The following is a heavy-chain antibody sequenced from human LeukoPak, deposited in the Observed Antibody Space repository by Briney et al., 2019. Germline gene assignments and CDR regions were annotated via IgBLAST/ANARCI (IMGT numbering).Heavy chain of an antibody. V-gene: IGHV3-7*01. CDR3: ARAGTAGSVDY. J-gene: IGHJ4*02. D-gene: IGHD6-13*01. CDR1: GVSFRNYW. Sequence: PGGSLRLSCAASGVSFRNYWMSWVRQAPGKGLEWVANINPDGSEKYYVDSVKGRFTISRDNAKNSLCLQMDSLRAEDTAVYYCARAGTAGSVDYWGQGTLVTVSS. CDR2: INPDGSEK.